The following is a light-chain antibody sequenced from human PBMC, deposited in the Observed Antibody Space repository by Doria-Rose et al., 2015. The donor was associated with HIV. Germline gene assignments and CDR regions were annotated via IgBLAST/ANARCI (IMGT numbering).Light chain of an antibody. Sequence: QSVLIQPASVSGSPGQSITISCTGTSRDVGDYNYVSWYQQHPGKAPKVMIYDVGKRPSGVSDRFSGSKSANTASLTISGLQAEDEADYYCSSYASSSTLVFGGGTQLTVL. CDR2: DVG. J-gene: IGLJ2*01. V-gene: IGLV2-14*01. CDR1: SRDVGDYNY. CDR3: SSYASSSTLV.